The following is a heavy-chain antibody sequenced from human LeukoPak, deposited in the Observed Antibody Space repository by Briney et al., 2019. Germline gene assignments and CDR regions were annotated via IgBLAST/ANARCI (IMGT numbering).Heavy chain of an antibody. CDR3: ARGIWFGEPN. CDR1: GGSISSGSYY. Sequence: SQTLSLTCTVSGGSISSGSYYWSWIRQPAGKGLEWIGRIYTSGSTNYNPSLKSRVTISVDTSKNQFSLKLSSVTAADTAVYYCARGIWFGEPNWGQGTLVTVSS. CDR2: IYTSGST. D-gene: IGHD3-10*01. J-gene: IGHJ4*02. V-gene: IGHV4-61*02.